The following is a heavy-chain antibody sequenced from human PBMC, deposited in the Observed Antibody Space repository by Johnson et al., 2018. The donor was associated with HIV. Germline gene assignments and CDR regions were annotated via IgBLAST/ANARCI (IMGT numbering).Heavy chain of an antibody. V-gene: IGHV3-7*01. CDR1: GFTFSSYW. J-gene: IGHJ3*02. Sequence: VQLVESGGGLVQPGGSLRLSCAASGFTFSSYWMSWVRQAPGKGLEWVANIKQDGSEKYYADSVKGRFTISRDNSKNTLYLQMNSLRAEDTAVYYCAKSSVTDAFDIWGQGTMVTVSS. CDR2: IKQDGSEK. D-gene: IGHD6-19*01. CDR3: AKSSVTDAFDI.